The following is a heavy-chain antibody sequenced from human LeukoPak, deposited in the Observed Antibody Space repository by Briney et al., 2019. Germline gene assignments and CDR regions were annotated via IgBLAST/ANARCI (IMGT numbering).Heavy chain of an antibody. D-gene: IGHD6-13*01. CDR1: GYTFTSYG. CDR2: ISAYNGNT. V-gene: IGHV1-18*04. J-gene: IGHJ6*01. Sequence: ASVKVSCNASGYTFTSYGISWVRQAPGQGLEWMGWISAYNGNTNYAQKLQGRVTMTTDTSTSSAYLELRSLRSDDTAVYYCAREGWGSSSWDDINYYYGMDVWGQGSTVNVSS. CDR3: AREGWGSSSWDDINYYYGMDV.